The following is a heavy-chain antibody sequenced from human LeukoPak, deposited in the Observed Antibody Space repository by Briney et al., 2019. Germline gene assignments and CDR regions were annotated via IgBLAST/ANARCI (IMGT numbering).Heavy chain of an antibody. Sequence: GGSLRLSCAASGFSVSNYYMTWVRQAPGKGLEWVSIIYVDDTTSYADSVTGRFAISRDNSKNTVYLQLNNLRADDAAVYYCARDSSSSWSRNGMDVWGRGTTVTVSS. D-gene: IGHD6-13*01. CDR1: GFSVSNYY. CDR3: ARDSSSSWSRNGMDV. J-gene: IGHJ6*02. V-gene: IGHV3-53*01. CDR2: IYVDDTT.